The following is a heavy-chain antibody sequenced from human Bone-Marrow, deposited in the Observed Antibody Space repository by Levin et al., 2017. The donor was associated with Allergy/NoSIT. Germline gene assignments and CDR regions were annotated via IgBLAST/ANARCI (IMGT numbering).Heavy chain of an antibody. J-gene: IGHJ6*02. Sequence: PGGSLRLSCAASGFTFSSYAMNWVRQAPGKGLEWVSTIGGRGGNTYYADSVKGRFTISRDNSNNTLFLQMNSLRAEDTAVYYCARDRFGVVITPYYYYYYGMDGWGQGTTVTVSS. CDR2: IGGRGGNT. CDR3: ARDRFGVVITPYYYYYYGMDG. D-gene: IGHD3-3*01. CDR1: GFTFSSYA. V-gene: IGHV3-23*01.